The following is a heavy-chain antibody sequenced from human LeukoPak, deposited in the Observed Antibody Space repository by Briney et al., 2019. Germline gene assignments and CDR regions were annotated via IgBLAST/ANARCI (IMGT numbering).Heavy chain of an antibody. V-gene: IGHV3-48*04. J-gene: IGHJ4*02. CDR3: ARDNSYGPLGY. D-gene: IGHD5-18*01. CDR2: ISSSSSTI. CDR1: GFTFSSYG. Sequence: PGRSLRLSCAASGFTFSSYGMHWVRQAPGKGLEWVSYISSSSSTIYYADSVKGRFTISRDNAKNSLYLQMNSLRAEDTAVYYCARDNSYGPLGYWGQGTLVTVSS.